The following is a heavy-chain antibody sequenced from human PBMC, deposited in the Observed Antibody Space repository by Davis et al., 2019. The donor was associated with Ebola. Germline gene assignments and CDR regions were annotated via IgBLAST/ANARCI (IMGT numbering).Heavy chain of an antibody. CDR1: GGSISSGGYY. CDR2: IYHSGST. V-gene: IGHV4-30-2*01. J-gene: IGHJ6*02. Sequence: LRLSCAVSGGSISSGGYYWSWIRQHPGKGLEWIGYIYHSGSTYYNPSLKSRVTISVDRSKNQFSLKLSSVTAADTAVYYCARERFPYGMDVWGQGTTVTVSS. CDR3: ARERFPYGMDV.